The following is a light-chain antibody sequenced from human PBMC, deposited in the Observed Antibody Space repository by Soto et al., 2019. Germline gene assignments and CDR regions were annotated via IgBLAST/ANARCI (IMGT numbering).Light chain of an antibody. CDR3: QQYGSSPRT. Sequence: EFVLTQSPGTLSLTPAERATLSCRASQSVSSSYLAWYQQKPGQAPRLLIYGASSRATGIPDRFSGSGSGTDFTLTISRLEPEDFAVYYCQQYGSSPRTFGQGTKVDIK. V-gene: IGKV3-20*01. CDR1: QSVSSSY. J-gene: IGKJ1*01. CDR2: GAS.